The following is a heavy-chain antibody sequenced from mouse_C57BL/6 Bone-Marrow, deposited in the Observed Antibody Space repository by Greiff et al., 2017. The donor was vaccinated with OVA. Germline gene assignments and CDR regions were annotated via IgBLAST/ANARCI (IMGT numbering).Heavy chain of an antibody. CDR2: ISDGGSYT. Sequence: DVKLVESGGGLVKPGGSLKLSCAASGFTFSSYAMSWVRQTPEKRLEWVATISDGGSYTYYPDNVKGRFTISRDNAKNNLYLQMSHLKSEDTAMYYCARSLNYYGSSYGYWGQGTTLTVSS. CDR1: GFTFSSYA. V-gene: IGHV5-4*03. CDR3: ARSLNYYGSSYGY. D-gene: IGHD1-1*01. J-gene: IGHJ2*01.